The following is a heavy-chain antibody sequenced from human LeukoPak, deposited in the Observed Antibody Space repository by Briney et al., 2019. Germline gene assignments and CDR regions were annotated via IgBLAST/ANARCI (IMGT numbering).Heavy chain of an antibody. V-gene: IGHV4-39*01. J-gene: IGHJ1*01. CDR2: CYSSGTP. Sequence: PSDTLSLTCTVSGGSISSCRYYWAWIRQPPGKGLESFGNCYSSGTPYYNPSLKIRVTISIDTSNGVSSLRLPDVIAADSVVLYCAQNIPGTIEHWGQVTLVTVAS. CDR3: AQNIPGTIEH. CDR1: GGSISSCRYY. D-gene: IGHD1-7*01.